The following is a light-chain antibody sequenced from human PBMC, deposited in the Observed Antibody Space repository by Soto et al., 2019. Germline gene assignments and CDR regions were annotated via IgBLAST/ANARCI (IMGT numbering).Light chain of an antibody. CDR1: DIGSKT. CDR3: QVWDSTSDLLDV. Sequence: YELTQPPSVSVAPGQTARITCGGNDIGSKTVHWYQQKPGQAPVMVVYDDSARPSGIPERFSGSNSGNTATLTISRVEAGDEADFYCQVWDSTSDLLDVFGTGTKVTVL. J-gene: IGLJ1*01. V-gene: IGLV3-21*02. CDR2: DDS.